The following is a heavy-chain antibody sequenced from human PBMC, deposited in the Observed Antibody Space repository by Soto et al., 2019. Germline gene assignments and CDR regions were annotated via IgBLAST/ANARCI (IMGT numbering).Heavy chain of an antibody. J-gene: IGHJ4*02. CDR1: GYTFTRSG. D-gene: IGHD5-18*01. V-gene: IGHV1-2*04. Sequence: GASVKVSCKASGYTFTRSGISWVRQAPGQGLEWMGWINPNSGGTNYAQKFQGWVTMTRDTSISTAYMELSRLRSDDTAVYYCARESHSYGPGDFDYWGQGTLVTVSS. CDR3: ARESHSYGPGDFDY. CDR2: INPNSGGT.